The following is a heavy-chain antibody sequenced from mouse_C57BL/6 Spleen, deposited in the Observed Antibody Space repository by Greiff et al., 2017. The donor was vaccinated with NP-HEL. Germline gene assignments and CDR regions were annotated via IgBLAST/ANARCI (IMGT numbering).Heavy chain of an antibody. J-gene: IGHJ2*01. D-gene: IGHD1-1*01. CDR3: ARDYYGSSYDY. Sequence: VQLQQPGAELVKPGASVKLSCKASGYTFTSYWMQWVKQRPGPGLEWIGEIDPSDSYTNYNQKFKGKATLTVDTSSSTAYMQLSSLTSEDSAVYYCARDYYGSSYDYWGQGTTLTVSS. CDR1: GYTFTSYW. CDR2: IDPSDSYT. V-gene: IGHV1-50*01.